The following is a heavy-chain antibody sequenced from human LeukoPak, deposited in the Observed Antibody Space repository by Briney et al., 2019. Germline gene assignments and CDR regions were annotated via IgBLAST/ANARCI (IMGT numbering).Heavy chain of an antibody. Sequence: ASVKVSCKASGGTFSSYAISWVRQAPGQGLEWMGGIIPIFGTANYAQKFQGRVTITADESTSTAYMELSSLRSEDTAAYYCARGGYSYGPTRDYYYYGMDVWGQGTTVTVSS. CDR2: IIPIFGTA. D-gene: IGHD5-18*01. V-gene: IGHV1-69*13. CDR3: ARGGYSYGPTRDYYYYGMDV. CDR1: GGTFSSYA. J-gene: IGHJ6*02.